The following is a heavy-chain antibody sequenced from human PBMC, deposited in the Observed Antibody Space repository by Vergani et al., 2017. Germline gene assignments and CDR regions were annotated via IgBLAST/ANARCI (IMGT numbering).Heavy chain of an antibody. CDR1: GFTFSSYW. J-gene: IGHJ2*01. Sequence: EVQLVESGGGLVQPGGSLRLSCAASGFTFSSYWMSWVRQAPGKGLEWVSGISWNSGSIGYADSVKGRFTISRDNAKNSLYLQMNSLRAEDTALYYCAKASYNWNDGFGDWYFDLWGRGTLVTVSS. D-gene: IGHD1-1*01. CDR2: ISWNSGSI. CDR3: AKASYNWNDGFGDWYFDL. V-gene: IGHV3-9*01.